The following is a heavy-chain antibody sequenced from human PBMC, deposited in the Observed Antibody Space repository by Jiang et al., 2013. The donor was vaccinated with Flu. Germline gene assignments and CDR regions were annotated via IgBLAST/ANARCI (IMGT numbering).Heavy chain of an antibody. CDR1: GGSVNSGAYS. J-gene: IGHJ4*02. V-gene: IGHV4-30-2*01. CDR3: ARDGSSGPDY. CDR2: MWHSGST. Sequence: SGLVKPSQTLSLTCAVSGGSVNSGAYSWSWIRQAPGKGLEWIGYMWHSGSTYYHPSLESRVTMSVDRSKNQFSLRLRSVTAADTAVYYCARDGSSGPDYWGPGILVTVSS.